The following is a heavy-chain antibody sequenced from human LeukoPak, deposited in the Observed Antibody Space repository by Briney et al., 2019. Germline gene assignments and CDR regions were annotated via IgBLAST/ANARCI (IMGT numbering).Heavy chain of an antibody. V-gene: IGHV1-2*02. J-gene: IGHJ5*02. CDR2: INPNSSGT. CDR3: ASVAGSYNWFDP. Sequence: WASVKVSCKASGYTFTGYYMHWVRQAPGQGLEWMGWINPNSSGTNYAQKFQGRVTMTRDTSISTAYMELSRLRSDDTAVYYCASVAGSYNWFDPWGQGTLVTVSS. D-gene: IGHD6-19*01. CDR1: GYTFTGYY.